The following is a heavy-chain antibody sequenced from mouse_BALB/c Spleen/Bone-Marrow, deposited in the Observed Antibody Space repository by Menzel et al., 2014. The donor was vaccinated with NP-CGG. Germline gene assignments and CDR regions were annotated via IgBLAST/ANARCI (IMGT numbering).Heavy chain of an antibody. CDR3: ARYYYGSSLFDY. J-gene: IGHJ2*01. CDR2: IDPANGNT. D-gene: IGHD1-1*01. Sequence: EVKLMESGAELVKPGASVKLSCTASGFNIKDTYMHWVKQRPEQGLEWIGRIDPANGNTKYDPKFQGKATITADTSSNPTYLQLSSLTSEDTAVYYCARYYYGSSLFDYWGQGTTLTVSS. CDR1: GFNIKDTY. V-gene: IGHV14-3*02.